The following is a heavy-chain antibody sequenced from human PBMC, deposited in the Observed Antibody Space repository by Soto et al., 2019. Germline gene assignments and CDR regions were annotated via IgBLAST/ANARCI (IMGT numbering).Heavy chain of an antibody. D-gene: IGHD3-10*01. CDR2: IGFSGSTI. V-gene: IGHV3-48*03. J-gene: IGHJ6*02. Sequence: EVQLVESGGGLVQPGGSLRLSCATSGFTFSSYEMNWVRQAPGKGLEWVSYIGFSGSTIYYADSVKGRFTISRDNAKNSLYLQMNSLRAEDTAVYYCARDLRFGELPSTLYYYYGMDVWGQGTTVTVSS. CDR3: ARDLRFGELPSTLYYYYGMDV. CDR1: GFTFSSYE.